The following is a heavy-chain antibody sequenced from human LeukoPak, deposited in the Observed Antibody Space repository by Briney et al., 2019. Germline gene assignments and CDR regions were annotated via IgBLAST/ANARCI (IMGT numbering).Heavy chain of an antibody. V-gene: IGHV6-1*01. Sequence: SQTLSLTCAISGDSVSSNSAAWNWIRQSPSRGLEWLVRTYYRSKWYNDYAVSVKSRITINPDTSKNQFSLQLSSVTAADTAVYYCARERNYYDSSGYYSFGAFDIWGQGTMVTVSS. D-gene: IGHD3-22*01. CDR2: TYYRSKWYN. CDR1: GDSVSSNSAA. J-gene: IGHJ3*02. CDR3: ARERNYYDSSGYYSFGAFDI.